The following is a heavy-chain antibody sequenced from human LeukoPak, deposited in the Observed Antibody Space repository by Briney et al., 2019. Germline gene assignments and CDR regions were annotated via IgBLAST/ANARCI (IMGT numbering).Heavy chain of an antibody. CDR1: GYSISSGYY. V-gene: IGHV4-38-2*01. CDR2: IYHNGNT. D-gene: IGHD5-18*01. Sequence: SETLSLTCAVSGYSISSGYYWGWIRHPPGNGLEWIGTIYHNGNTYYKPSLKRRVTISVDTSKNQFSLKLSSVTAADTAVYYCARVRYNYGDSDYWGQGTLVTVSS. CDR3: ARVRYNYGDSDY. J-gene: IGHJ4*02.